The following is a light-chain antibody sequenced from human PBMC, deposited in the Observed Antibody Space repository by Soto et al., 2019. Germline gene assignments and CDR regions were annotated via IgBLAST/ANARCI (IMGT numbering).Light chain of an antibody. CDR1: SSDVGAFDY. V-gene: IGLV2-14*03. Sequence: QSALTQPASVSGSPGQSIAISCTGTSSDVGAFDYVSWYQQHPGKAPRVMICDVKNRPSGISDRFSGSKSGNTASLTISGLQAEDEANYYCSSYTINSSVIFGGGTQLTVL. CDR2: DVK. J-gene: IGLJ2*01. CDR3: SSYTINSSVI.